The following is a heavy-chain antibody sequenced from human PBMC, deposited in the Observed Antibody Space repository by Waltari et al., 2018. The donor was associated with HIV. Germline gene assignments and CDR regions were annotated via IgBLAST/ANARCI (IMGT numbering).Heavy chain of an antibody. J-gene: IGHJ4*02. D-gene: IGHD1-1*01. Sequence: QEQLVESGGGVVQPGRFPRLSCAAAGFPFSSSGMHWVRRAPGKGLEWVAVISYDGSNKYYADAVKGRFTISRDNSKNTLDLQMNSLRAEDTAVYYCAKDKGGVTYIFDYWGQGTRVTVSS. CDR3: AKDKGGVTYIFDY. V-gene: IGHV3-30*18. CDR1: GFPFSSSG. CDR2: ISYDGSNK.